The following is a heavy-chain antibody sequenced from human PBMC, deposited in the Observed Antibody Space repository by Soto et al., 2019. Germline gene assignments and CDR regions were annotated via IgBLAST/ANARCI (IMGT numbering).Heavy chain of an antibody. CDR1: GYVFSSSF. CDR2: INPTVGST. Sequence: ASVKVSCKASGYVFSSSFVHWVRQAPGQGLEWMAMINPTVGSTSYAHNFQGRIAVTRDTSTATVYLDLSSLRSADTAIYYCAREVDTVIMPGDTEDYSGLDVWGQGTTVTVSS. D-gene: IGHD2-21*02. J-gene: IGHJ6*02. V-gene: IGHV1-46*01. CDR3: AREVDTVIMPGDTEDYSGLDV.